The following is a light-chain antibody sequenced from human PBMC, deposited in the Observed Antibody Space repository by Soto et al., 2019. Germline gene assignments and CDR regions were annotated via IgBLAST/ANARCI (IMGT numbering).Light chain of an antibody. CDR1: QSVGNNY. CDR3: QQYAGSSLT. V-gene: IGKV3-20*01. Sequence: ENVLTQSPDTLSLSPGERAIISCRASQSVGNNYLGWFQQKPGRAPRLVIYSASNRATGVPDRFSGSGSGTDFTLTISRLEPEDFAVYYCQQYAGSSLTFGGGTKVEI. CDR2: SAS. J-gene: IGKJ4*01.